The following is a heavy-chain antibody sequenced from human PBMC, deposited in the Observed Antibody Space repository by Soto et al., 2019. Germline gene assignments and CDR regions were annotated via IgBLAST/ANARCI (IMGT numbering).Heavy chain of an antibody. J-gene: IGHJ4*02. CDR3: ARENLGYCSGGSCYSVFDY. Sequence: GGSLRLSCAASGFTFSSYWMSWVRQAPGKGLEWVANIKQDGSEKYYVDSVKGRFTISRDNAKNSLYLQMNSLRAEDTAVYYCARENLGYCSGGSCYSVFDYWGQGTLVTVSS. CDR2: IKQDGSEK. V-gene: IGHV3-7*01. D-gene: IGHD2-15*01. CDR1: GFTFSSYW.